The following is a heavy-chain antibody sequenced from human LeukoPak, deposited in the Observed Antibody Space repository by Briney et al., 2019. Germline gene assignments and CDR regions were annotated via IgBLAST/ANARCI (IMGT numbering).Heavy chain of an antibody. Sequence: SETLSLTCTVSGGSISSGSYYWSWIRQPAGKGLEWIGRIYTSGSTNYNPSLKSRVTISVDTSKNQFSLKLSSVTAADTAVYYCARVRAIHYYYYYMDVWGKGTTVTVSS. CDR1: GGSISSGSYY. V-gene: IGHV4-61*02. CDR3: ARVRAIHYYYYYMDV. CDR2: IYTSGST. D-gene: IGHD3-22*01. J-gene: IGHJ6*03.